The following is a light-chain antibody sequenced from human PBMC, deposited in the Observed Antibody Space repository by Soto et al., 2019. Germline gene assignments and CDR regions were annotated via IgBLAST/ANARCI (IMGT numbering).Light chain of an antibody. CDR2: KAS. CDR3: QQYNSYSRT. Sequence: DIQMTQSPSTLSASVGDRVTITCRASQSISSWLAWYQQKPGKAPKVLIYKASSLESGVPSRFSGSGSGTEFTLTISSLQPDDFATYYCQQYNSYSRTFGQGIKLEMK. J-gene: IGKJ2*01. V-gene: IGKV1-5*03. CDR1: QSISSW.